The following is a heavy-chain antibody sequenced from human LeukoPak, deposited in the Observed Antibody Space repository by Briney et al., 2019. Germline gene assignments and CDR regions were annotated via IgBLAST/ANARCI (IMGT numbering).Heavy chain of an antibody. J-gene: IGHJ4*02. Sequence: SETPSLTCAVYGGSFSGYYWSWIRQPPGKGLEWIGEINHSGSTNYNPSLKSRVTISVDTSKSQFSLKLSSVTAADTAVYYCARLTRRSGNYFDYWGQGTLVTVSS. CDR3: ARLTRRSGNYFDY. V-gene: IGHV4-34*01. CDR1: GGSFSGYY. CDR2: INHSGST. D-gene: IGHD1-1*01.